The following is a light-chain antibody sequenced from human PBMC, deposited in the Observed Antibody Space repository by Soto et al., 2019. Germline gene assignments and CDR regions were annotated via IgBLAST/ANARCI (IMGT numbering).Light chain of an antibody. V-gene: IGKV3D-15*01. CDR2: GAC. J-gene: IGKJ5*01. CDR3: QQYNNWPLT. CDR1: QSVGSSH. Sequence: VLTQSPGTLSFSPGERATLSFSACQSVGSSHLAWHQQRPGQAPRLLIYGACARATGVPARFSGGGSGTEFTLTITSLQSEDFAVYWCQQYNNWPLTFGPGTRLEIK.